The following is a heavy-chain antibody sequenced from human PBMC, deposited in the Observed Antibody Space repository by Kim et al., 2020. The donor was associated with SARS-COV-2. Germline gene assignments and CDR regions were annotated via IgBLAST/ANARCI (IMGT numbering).Heavy chain of an antibody. Sequence: GGSLRLSCAASGFTFSSYSMNWVRQAPGKGLEWVSSISSSSSYIYYADSVKGRFTISRDNAKNSLYLQMNSLRAEDTAVYYCARDFRGGVVPAATGSGYGMDVWGQGTTVTVSS. D-gene: IGHD2-2*01. V-gene: IGHV3-21*01. CDR1: GFTFSSYS. J-gene: IGHJ6*02. CDR3: ARDFRGGVVPAATGSGYGMDV. CDR2: ISSSSSYI.